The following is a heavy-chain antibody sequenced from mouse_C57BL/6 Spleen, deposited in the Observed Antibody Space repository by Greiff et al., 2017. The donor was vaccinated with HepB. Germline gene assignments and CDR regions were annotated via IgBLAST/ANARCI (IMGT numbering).Heavy chain of an antibody. Sequence: EVKLQESGPGLVKPSQSLSLTCSVTGYSITSGYYWNWIRQFPGNKLEWMGYISYDGSNNYNPSLKNRISITRDTSKNQFFLKLNSVTTEDTATYYCAKSGYNYAMDYWGQGTSVTVSS. D-gene: IGHD3-2*02. V-gene: IGHV3-6*01. CDR1: GYSITSGYY. CDR2: ISYDGSN. J-gene: IGHJ4*01. CDR3: AKSGYNYAMDY.